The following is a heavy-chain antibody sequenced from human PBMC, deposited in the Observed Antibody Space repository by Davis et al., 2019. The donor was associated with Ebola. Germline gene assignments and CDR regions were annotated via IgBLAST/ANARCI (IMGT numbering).Heavy chain of an antibody. CDR2: IYYSGST. D-gene: IGHD6-19*01. V-gene: IGHV4-59*01. CDR1: GGSISSYY. Sequence: SETLSLTCTVSGGSISSYYWSWIRQPPGKGLEWIGYIYYSGSTTYNPSLKSRVAISIDTSKNQFSLKVRSVTAADTAVYYCARVERWYSSAWYVGIDYWGQGTLVTVSP. CDR3: ARVERWYSSAWYVGIDY. J-gene: IGHJ4*02.